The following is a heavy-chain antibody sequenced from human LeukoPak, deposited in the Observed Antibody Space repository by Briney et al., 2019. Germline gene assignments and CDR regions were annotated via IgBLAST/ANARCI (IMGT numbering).Heavy chain of an antibody. J-gene: IGHJ4*02. CDR3: VKDTSRTAAGTTWGSLDY. Sequence: GRSLRLSCAASGLIFSDFGMHWVRQAPGKGLEWVAVISYDGINKYYADSVKGRFTISRDNSMNTLYLQMNSLRPEDTVIYYCVKDTSRTAAGTTWGSLDYWGQGTLVTVS. V-gene: IGHV3-30*18. CDR1: GLIFSDFG. CDR2: ISYDGINK. D-gene: IGHD6-13*01.